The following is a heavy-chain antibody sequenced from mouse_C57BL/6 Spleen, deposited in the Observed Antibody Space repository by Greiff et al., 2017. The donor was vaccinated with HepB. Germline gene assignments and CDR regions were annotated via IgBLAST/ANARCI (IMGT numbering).Heavy chain of an antibody. D-gene: IGHD2-4*01. J-gene: IGHJ2*01. CDR1: GFTFSDYG. CDR2: ISSGSSTI. Sequence: EVKLMESGGGLVKPGGSLKLSCAASGFTFSDYGMHWVRQAPEKGLEWVAYISSGSSTIYYADTVKGRFTISRDNAKNTLFLQMTSLRSEDTAIYYCARPGLRRGGFDYWGQGTTLTVSS. V-gene: IGHV5-17*01. CDR3: ARPGLRRGGFDY.